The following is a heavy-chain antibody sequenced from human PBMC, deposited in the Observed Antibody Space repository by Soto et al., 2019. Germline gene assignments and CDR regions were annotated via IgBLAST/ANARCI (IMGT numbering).Heavy chain of an antibody. CDR1: GGSISSYY. D-gene: IGHD1-26*01. V-gene: IGHV4-59*01. CDR3: ARDRSWLTRPDAFDI. CDR2: IYYSGST. Sequence: SETLSLTCPVSGGSISSYYLSWIRQPPGKGLEWIGYIYYSGSTNYNPSLKSRVTISVDTSKNQFSLKLSSVTAADTAVYYCARDRSWLTRPDAFDIWGQGTMVTVSS. J-gene: IGHJ3*02.